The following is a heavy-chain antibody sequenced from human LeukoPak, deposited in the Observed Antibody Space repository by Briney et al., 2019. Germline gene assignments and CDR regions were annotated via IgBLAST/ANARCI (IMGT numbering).Heavy chain of an antibody. Sequence: SETLSLTCAVYGGSFSGYYWGWIRQPPGKGLEWIGSIYYSGSTYYNPSLKSRVTISVDTSKNQFSLKLSSVTAADTAVYYCATTNWNDVYSVGGIVYWGQGTLVTVSS. CDR1: GGSFSGYY. D-gene: IGHD1-1*01. CDR3: ATTNWNDVYSVGGIVY. V-gene: IGHV4-39*01. J-gene: IGHJ4*02. CDR2: IYYSGST.